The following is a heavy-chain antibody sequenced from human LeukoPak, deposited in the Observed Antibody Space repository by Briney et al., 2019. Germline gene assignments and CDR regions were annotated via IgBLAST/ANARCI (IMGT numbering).Heavy chain of an antibody. V-gene: IGHV1-24*01. CDR2: FDPEDGET. J-gene: IGHJ6*02. D-gene: IGHD3-10*01. Sequence: GASVKVSCKVSGYTLTELSIHWVRQAPGKGLEWMGGFDPEDGETIYAQKFQGRVTMTEDTSTDTAYMELSSLRSEDTAVYYCATVAKGWFGFYYGMDVWGQGNTVTVSS. CDR3: ATVAKGWFGFYYGMDV. CDR1: GYTLTELS.